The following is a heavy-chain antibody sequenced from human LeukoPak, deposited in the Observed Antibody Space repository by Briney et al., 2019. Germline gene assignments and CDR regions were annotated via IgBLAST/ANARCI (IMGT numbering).Heavy chain of an antibody. V-gene: IGHV1-2*02. J-gene: IGHJ3*02. CDR2: INPNTGGT. Sequence: ASVKVSCKASGYTFTGSYSHWVRQAPGQGLEWMAWINPNTGGTDCSQKFRGRVTVTRDTSISTAFMELSSLRSDDTAVYYCARSHERTFDIWGQGTMVTVSS. CDR1: GYTFTGSY. CDR3: ARSHERTFDI. D-gene: IGHD6-25*01.